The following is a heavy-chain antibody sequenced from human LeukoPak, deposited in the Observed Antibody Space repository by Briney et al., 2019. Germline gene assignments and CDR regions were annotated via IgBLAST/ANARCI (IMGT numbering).Heavy chain of an antibody. CDR3: AKEGRLLAAAAHYFDY. CDR1: GFTFSSYE. Sequence: GGSLRLSCAASGFTFSSYEMNWVRQAPGKGLEWVSYISSSSSTIYYADSVKGRFTISRDNSKNSLYLQMNSLRTEDTALYYCAKEGRLLAAAAHYFDYWAREPWSPSPQ. D-gene: IGHD6-13*01. J-gene: IGHJ4*02. CDR2: ISSSSSTI. V-gene: IGHV3-48*03.